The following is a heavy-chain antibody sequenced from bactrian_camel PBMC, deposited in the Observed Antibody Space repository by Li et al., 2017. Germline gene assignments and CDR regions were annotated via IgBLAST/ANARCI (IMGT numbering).Heavy chain of an antibody. CDR3: VAGSPILYGGNCPLQYDHGY. D-gene: IGHD6*01. V-gene: IGHV3S1*01. Sequence: HVQLVESGGGSVQAGGSLRLFCLATTPTYDGYCWSWFRQVPGEEREGVATFRTGPSITRYADSVKGRFTISQDNAKNTLYLQMNTLTSEDTAIYYCVAGSPILYGGNCPLQYDHGYWGQGTQVTVS. CDR1: TPTYDGYC. J-gene: IGHJ4*01. CDR2: FRTGPSIT.